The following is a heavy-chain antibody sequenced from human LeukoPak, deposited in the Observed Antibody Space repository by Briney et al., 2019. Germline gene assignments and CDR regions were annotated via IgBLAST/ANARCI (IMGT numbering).Heavy chain of an antibody. J-gene: IGHJ5*02. CDR2: VYYSGSA. V-gene: IGHV4-59*12. CDR3: AREGVKVTRYHPGNNWFDP. CDR1: GDSISGYY. Sequence: SETLSLTCTVSGDSISGYYWSWIRQPPGRGLEWIGYVYYSGSATYNPSLKSRVAMSVDTSKNQFSLKLSSVTAADTAVYYCAREGVKVTRYHPGNNWFDPWGQGTLVTVSS. D-gene: IGHD4-17*01.